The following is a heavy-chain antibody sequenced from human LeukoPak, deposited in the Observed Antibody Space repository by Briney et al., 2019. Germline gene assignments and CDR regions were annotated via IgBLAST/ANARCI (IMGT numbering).Heavy chain of an antibody. Sequence: SETLSLTCTVSGGSISSSSYYWGWIRQPPGKGLEWIGSIYYSGSTYYNPSLKSRVTISVDTSKNQFSLKLSSVTAADAAVYYCARHENYDFWSGYSPCAFDIWGQGTMVTVSS. J-gene: IGHJ3*02. CDR3: ARHENYDFWSGYSPCAFDI. V-gene: IGHV4-39*01. D-gene: IGHD3-3*01. CDR2: IYYSGST. CDR1: GGSISSSSYY.